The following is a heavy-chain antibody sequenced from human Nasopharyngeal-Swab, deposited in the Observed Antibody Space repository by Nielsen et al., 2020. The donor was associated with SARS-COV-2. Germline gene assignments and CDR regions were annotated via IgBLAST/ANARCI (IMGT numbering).Heavy chain of an antibody. D-gene: IGHD6-6*01. Sequence: ESLKISCAASGFTFSNYWMAWVRQAPGKGLEWVADLNQDGSAQYYPDSVKVRFTISRDNDKSSLYLQMNRLRVEDTGVYYCASDSTRRHDYWGQGTLVTVSS. J-gene: IGHJ4*02. CDR3: ASDSTRRHDY. CDR1: GFTFSNYW. CDR2: LNQDGSAQ. V-gene: IGHV3-7*03.